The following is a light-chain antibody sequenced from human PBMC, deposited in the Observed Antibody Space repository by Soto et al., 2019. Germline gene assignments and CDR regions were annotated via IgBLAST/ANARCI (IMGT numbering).Light chain of an antibody. CDR1: QRISSN. CDR2: RTS. J-gene: IGKJ4*01. V-gene: IGKV3-15*01. CDR3: QQYNNWPRAT. Sequence: VMTQSPATLSVSPGERATLSCRASQRISSNLAWYQQQPGQAPRLLMFRTSSRATGFPARLSGSGSGTEFNLTISSLQSEDFGVYYCQQYNNWPRATFGGGTKVDIK.